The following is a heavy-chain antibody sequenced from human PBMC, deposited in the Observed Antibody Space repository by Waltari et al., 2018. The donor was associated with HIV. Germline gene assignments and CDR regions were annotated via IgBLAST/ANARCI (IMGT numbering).Heavy chain of an antibody. V-gene: IGHV1-18*01. CDR1: AYTFTTFG. J-gene: IGHJ2*01. CDR2: FNSYNGDT. CDR3: ARVFPTATTTGWYLDL. D-gene: IGHD4-17*01. Sequence: QVHLVQSGAELKKTGASVKLSCNASAYTFTTFGINWVRQAPGQGLEWMGGFNSYNGDTKYAQKFQDRVTMTTDTSTSTAYMELRSLRSDDTAVYYCARVFPTATTTGWYLDLWGPGTLVTMSS.